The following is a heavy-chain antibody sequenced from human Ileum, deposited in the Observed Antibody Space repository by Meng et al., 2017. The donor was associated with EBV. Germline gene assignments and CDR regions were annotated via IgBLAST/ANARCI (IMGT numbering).Heavy chain of an antibody. J-gene: IGHJ4*02. CDR1: GGSISRSNW. Sequence: APGPDVVNTSGTMPPTGAVSGGSISRSNWWRWVRQPTGKGLEWIGEIYHSGSTNYNPSLKSRVTISVDKSKNQFSLNLSSVTAADTAVYYCARVGQWLPIDYWGQGTLVTVSS. CDR2: IYHSGST. V-gene: IGHV4-4*02. D-gene: IGHD6-19*01. CDR3: ARVGQWLPIDY.